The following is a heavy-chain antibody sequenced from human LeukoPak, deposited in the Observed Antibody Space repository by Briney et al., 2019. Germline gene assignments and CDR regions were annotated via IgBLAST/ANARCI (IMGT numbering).Heavy chain of an antibody. D-gene: IGHD2-2*02. CDR3: ARGLGYCSSTSCYRDDAFDI. CDR1: GGTFGSYA. J-gene: IGHJ3*02. V-gene: IGHV1-8*03. CDR2: MNPNSGNT. Sequence: GASVKVSCKASGGTFGSYAISWVRQAPGQGLEWMGWMNPNSGNTGYAQKFQGRVTITRNTSISTAYMELSSLRSEDTAVYYCARGLGYCSSTSCYRDDAFDIWGQGTMVTVSS.